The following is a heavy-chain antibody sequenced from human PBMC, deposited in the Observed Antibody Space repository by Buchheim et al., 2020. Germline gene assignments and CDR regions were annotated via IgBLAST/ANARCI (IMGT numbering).Heavy chain of an antibody. J-gene: IGHJ4*02. CDR3: ARGRGAIAARHATSFDY. Sequence: QVQLQQWGAGLLKPSETLSLTCAVYGGSFSGYYWSWIRQPPGKGLEWIGEINHSGSTNYNPSLKSRVTISVDTSKNQFSLKLSSVTAADTAVYYRARGRGAIAARHATSFDYWGQGTL. V-gene: IGHV4-34*01. D-gene: IGHD6-6*01. CDR2: INHSGST. CDR1: GGSFSGYY.